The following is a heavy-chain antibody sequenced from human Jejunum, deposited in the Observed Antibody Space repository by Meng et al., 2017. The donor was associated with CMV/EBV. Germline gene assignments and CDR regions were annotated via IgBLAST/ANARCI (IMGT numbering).Heavy chain of an antibody. CDR2: INSDGSST. V-gene: IGHV3-74*01. Sequence: EVQLVESGGGLVPPGGALRLSCAASGFTFSSHWMHWVRQGPGKGLVWVSRINSDGSSTSYADSVKGRFTISRDNAKNTLYLQMNNLRAEDTGIYYCVRGTSAWYGVDYWGQGTLVTVAS. CDR1: GFTFSSHW. J-gene: IGHJ4*02. CDR3: VRGTSAWYGVDY. D-gene: IGHD6-19*01.